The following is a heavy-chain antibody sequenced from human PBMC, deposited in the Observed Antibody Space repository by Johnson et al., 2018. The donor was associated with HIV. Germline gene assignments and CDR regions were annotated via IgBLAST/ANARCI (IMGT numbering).Heavy chain of an antibody. D-gene: IGHD6-19*01. V-gene: IGHV3-30*14. J-gene: IGHJ3*02. CDR1: GFTFSSYA. Sequence: QVQLVESGGGVVQPGRSLRLSCAASGFTFSSYAMHWVRQAPGKGLEWVAVISYDGSNKYYADSVKGRFTISRDNSKNTLYLQMNSLRADDTALYYCARDWLTSRAVAGTSAFDIWGQGTMVTVSS. CDR3: ARDWLTSRAVAGTSAFDI. CDR2: ISYDGSNK.